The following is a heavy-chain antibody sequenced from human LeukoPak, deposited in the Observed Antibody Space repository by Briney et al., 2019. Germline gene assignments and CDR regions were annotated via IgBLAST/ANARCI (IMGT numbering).Heavy chain of an antibody. CDR3: AGAYYNGWYG. Sequence: GGSLRLSCEASGFTFSNYWMSWVRQAPGKGLEWVANIKQDGSEKYYVDSVKGRFTISRDNAKNSLYLQMNSLRAEDTAVYHCAGAYYNGWYGWGQGTLVTDSS. CDR1: GFTFSNYW. D-gene: IGHD6-19*01. CDR2: IKQDGSEK. V-gene: IGHV3-7*01. J-gene: IGHJ4*02.